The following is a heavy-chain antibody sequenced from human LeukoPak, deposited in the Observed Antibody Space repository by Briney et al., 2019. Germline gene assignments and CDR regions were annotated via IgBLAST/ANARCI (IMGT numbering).Heavy chain of an antibody. D-gene: IGHD2-2*01. J-gene: IGHJ4*02. Sequence: PGGSLRLSCAASGFTFSSYAMSWVRQAPGRGLERVSSISGSGGGTYYADSVKGRFTISRDNSKNTLYLQMNSLRAEATALYYCAKDRPQFCSSVSCYVFDYWGQGTLVTVSS. CDR2: ISGSGGGT. CDR1: GFTFSSYA. V-gene: IGHV3-23*01. CDR3: AKDRPQFCSSVSCYVFDY.